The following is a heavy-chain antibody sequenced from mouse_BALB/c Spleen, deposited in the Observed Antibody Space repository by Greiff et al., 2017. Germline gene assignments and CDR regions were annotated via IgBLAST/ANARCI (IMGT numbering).Heavy chain of an antibody. V-gene: IGHV1-20*02. Sequence: DVKLVESGPELVKPGASVKISCKASGYSFTGYFMNWVMQSHGKSLEWIGRINPYNGVTFYNQKFKGKATLTVDKSSSTAHMELRSLAAEDSAVYDCARWGGSSAYAMDYGGQGTSVTVSS. CDR3: ARWGGSSAYAMDY. CDR1: GYSFTGYF. D-gene: IGHD1-1*01. CDR2: INPYNGVT. J-gene: IGHJ4*01.